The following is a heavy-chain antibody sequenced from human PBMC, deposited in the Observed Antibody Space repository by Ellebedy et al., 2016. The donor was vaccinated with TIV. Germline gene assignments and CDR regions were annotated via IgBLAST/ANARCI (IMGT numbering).Heavy chain of an antibody. CDR3: AREISYYYGMDV. D-gene: IGHD3-3*01. Sequence: MPSETLSLTCNVSGGSISDHYWSWIRQPPGKGLEWIGYIYYSGSTYYNPSLKSRVTISVDTSKNQFSLKLSSVTAADTAVFYCAREISYYYGMDVWGQGTTVTVSS. V-gene: IGHV4-30-4*08. CDR1: GGSISDHY. J-gene: IGHJ6*02. CDR2: IYYSGST.